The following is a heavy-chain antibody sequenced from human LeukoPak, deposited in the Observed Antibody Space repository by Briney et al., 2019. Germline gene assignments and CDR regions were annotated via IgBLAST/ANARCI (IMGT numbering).Heavy chain of an antibody. V-gene: IGHV1-2*02. Sequence: ASVKVSCKASAYTFTDYYVHWVRQAPGQGLEWMGWINPNNGDTNYVQKFQGRVTMTRDTSISTAYMELSSLIFDGTAVYYCARWVASPSSGWFSPWGQGTLVTVSS. J-gene: IGHJ5*02. CDR2: INPNNGDT. CDR1: AYTFTDYY. D-gene: IGHD3-22*01. CDR3: ARWVASPSSGWFSP.